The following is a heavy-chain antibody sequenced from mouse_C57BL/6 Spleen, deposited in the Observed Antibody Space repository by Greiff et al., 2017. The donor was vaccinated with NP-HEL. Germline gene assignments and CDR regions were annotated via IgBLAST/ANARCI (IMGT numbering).Heavy chain of an antibody. CDR2: ISYDGSN. CDR1: GYSITSGYY. D-gene: IGHD2-4*01. J-gene: IGHJ3*01. V-gene: IGHV3-6*01. Sequence: EVQLQQSGPGLVKPSQSLSLTCSVTGYSITSGYYWNWIRQFPGNKLEWMGYISYDGSNNYNPSLKNRISITRDTSKNQFFLKLNSVTTEDTATYYCAKYDYDVGWFAYWGQGTLVTVSA. CDR3: AKYDYDVGWFAY.